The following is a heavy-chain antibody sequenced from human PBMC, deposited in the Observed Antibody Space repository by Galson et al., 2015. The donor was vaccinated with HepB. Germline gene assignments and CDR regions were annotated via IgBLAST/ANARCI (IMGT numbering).Heavy chain of an antibody. CDR1: GYTFTSYG. CDR3: ARGFLYDSSGYYAY. J-gene: IGHJ4*02. CDR2: ISAYNGNT. Sequence: SVKVSCKASGYTFTSYGVTWVRQAPGQGLEWMGWISAYNGNTNYAQKLQGRVTMTTDTSTSTVYMELRSLRSDDTAVYYCARGFLYDSSGYYAYWGQGTLVTVSS. D-gene: IGHD3-22*01. V-gene: IGHV1-18*04.